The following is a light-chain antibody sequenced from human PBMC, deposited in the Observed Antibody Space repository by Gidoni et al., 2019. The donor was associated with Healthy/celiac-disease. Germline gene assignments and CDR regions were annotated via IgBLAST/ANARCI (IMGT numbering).Light chain of an antibody. Sequence: DIQMTHSPSSLSASVGDRVTIPCRASQSISSYLNWYQQKPGKAPKLLIYSASSLQSGVPSRFSGSGSGTDFTLTSSSLQPEDFATYYWQQSYSTPQTFGQGTKVEIK. V-gene: IGKV1-39*01. CDR3: QQSYSTPQT. CDR2: SAS. J-gene: IGKJ1*01. CDR1: QSISSY.